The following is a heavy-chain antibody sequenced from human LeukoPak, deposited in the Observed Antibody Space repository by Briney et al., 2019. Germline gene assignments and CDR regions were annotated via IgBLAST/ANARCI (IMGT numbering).Heavy chain of an antibody. Sequence: PGGSLRLSCAASGFTFTRYWMHWVRQVPGKGLVWVSRVNPDGSSATYGDSVKGRFTSSRGNAKNTLYLQMHSLRAEDMAVYYCARGGSYGDYWGQGILVTVSS. D-gene: IGHD3-16*01. CDR2: VNPDGSSA. V-gene: IGHV3-74*01. CDR1: GFTFTRYW. J-gene: IGHJ4*02. CDR3: ARGGSYGDY.